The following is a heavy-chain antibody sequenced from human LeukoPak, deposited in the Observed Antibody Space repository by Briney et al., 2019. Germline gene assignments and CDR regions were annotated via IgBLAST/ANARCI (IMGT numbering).Heavy chain of an antibody. V-gene: IGHV4-59*12. CDR3: ARGGAVAGPDWGDAFDI. CDR2: SSYSGST. CDR1: GGSISSYY. D-gene: IGHD6-13*01. J-gene: IGHJ3*02. Sequence: SETLSLTCTVSGGSISSYYWSWIRQPPGKGLEWIGYSSYSGSTNYNPSLKSRVTISVDSSKNQFSLKLSSVTAADTAVYYCARGGAVAGPDWGDAFDIWGQGTMVTVSS.